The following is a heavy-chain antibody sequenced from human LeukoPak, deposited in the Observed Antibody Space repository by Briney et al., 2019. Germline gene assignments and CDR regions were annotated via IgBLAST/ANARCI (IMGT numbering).Heavy chain of an antibody. Sequence: KPSETLSLTCAVYGGSFSGYYWSWMRQPPGKGLEWIGEINHSGSTNYNPSLKSRVTISVDTSKNQFSLKLSSVTAADTAVYYRARDRPTTDYGGNSGGLGWFDPWGQGTLVTVSS. CDR2: INHSGST. CDR3: ARDRPTTDYGGNSGGLGWFDP. D-gene: IGHD4-23*01. V-gene: IGHV4-34*01. J-gene: IGHJ5*02. CDR1: GGSFSGYY.